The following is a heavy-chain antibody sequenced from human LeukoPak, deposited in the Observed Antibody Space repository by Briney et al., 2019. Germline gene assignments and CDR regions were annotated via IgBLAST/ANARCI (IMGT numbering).Heavy chain of an antibody. Sequence: GGPLRLSCAASGFTFRNYWMGWVRQAPGKGLEWGAGISDSGGSTNYADSVKGRFTISRDNPKNTLYLQMNSLRAEDTAVYFCANRGIVIRAVIIVGFHKEAYYFDYWGQGALVTVSS. J-gene: IGHJ4*02. CDR1: GFTFRNYW. CDR3: ANRGIVIRAVIIVGFHKEAYYFDY. V-gene: IGHV3-23*01. CDR2: ISDSGGST. D-gene: IGHD3-10*01.